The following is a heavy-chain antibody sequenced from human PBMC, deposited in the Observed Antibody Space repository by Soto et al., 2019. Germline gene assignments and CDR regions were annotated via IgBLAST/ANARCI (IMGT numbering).Heavy chain of an antibody. D-gene: IGHD2-8*02. CDR3: AKDLPSAQTGVLGPFDY. CDR2: IGTAGDT. Sequence: GGSLRLSCAASGFTFSSYDMHWVRQATGKGLEWVSAIGTAGDTYYPGSVKGRFTISRENAKNSLYLQMNSLRAEDTALYYCAKDLPSAQTGVLGPFDYWGQGTLVTVSS. CDR1: GFTFSSYD. V-gene: IGHV3-13*01. J-gene: IGHJ4*02.